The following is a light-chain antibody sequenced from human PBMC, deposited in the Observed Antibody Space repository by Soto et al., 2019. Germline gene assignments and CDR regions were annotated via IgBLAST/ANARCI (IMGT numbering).Light chain of an antibody. J-gene: IGKJ2*01. CDR3: QQYGNSPYT. CDR2: GAS. V-gene: IGKV3-20*01. Sequence: IVLTQSPGTLSLSPGERATLSCRASQSISNVYLGWYQQRPGQAPRLLIYGASSRATGIPDRFSGSASGTDFTLTISRLEPEDFAVYYCQQYGNSPYTFGQGTKLEIK. CDR1: QSISNVY.